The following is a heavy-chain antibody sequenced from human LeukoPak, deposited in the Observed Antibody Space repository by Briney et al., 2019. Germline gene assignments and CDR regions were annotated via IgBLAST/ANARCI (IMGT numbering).Heavy chain of an antibody. V-gene: IGHV4-31*03. D-gene: IGHD3-10*01. CDR1: GGSISSGGYY. CDR2: IYYSGST. Sequence: KASETLSLTCTVSGGSISSGGYYWSWIRQHPGKGLEWIGYIYYSGSTYYNPSLKSRVTISVDTSKNQFSLKLSSVTAADTAVYYCASGGLAEMGARFWGQGTLVTVSS. CDR3: ASGGLAEMGARF. J-gene: IGHJ4*02.